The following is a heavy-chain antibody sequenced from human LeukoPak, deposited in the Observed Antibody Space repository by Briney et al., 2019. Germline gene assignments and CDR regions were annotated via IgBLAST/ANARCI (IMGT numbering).Heavy chain of an antibody. CDR2: IYTSGST. D-gene: IGHD3/OR15-3a*01. V-gene: IGHV4-61*02. J-gene: IGHJ4*02. Sequence: SETLSLTCTVSGGSISSGSYSWSWIRQPAGKGLEWIGRIYTSGSTNYNPSLKSRVTISVDTSKNQFSLKLTSVTAADTAVYYCARARRMDNFDYWGQGTLVTVSS. CDR3: ARARRMDNFDY. CDR1: GGSISSGSYS.